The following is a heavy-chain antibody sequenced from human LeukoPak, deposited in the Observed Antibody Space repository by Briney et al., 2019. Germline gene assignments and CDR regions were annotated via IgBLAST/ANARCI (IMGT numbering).Heavy chain of an antibody. J-gene: IGHJ5*02. CDR2: ISSRGSTI. CDR3: ARGGYCSGGTCYGAGWFDP. D-gene: IGHD2-15*01. V-gene: IGHV3-48*01. CDR1: GFTFSSYN. Sequence: PGGSLRLSCAVSGFTFSSYNMNWVRQAPGKGLEWISYISSRGSTIYYADSVKGRFTISRDNAKNSLYLQMNSLRADDTAVYYCARGGYCSGGTCYGAGWFDPWGQGTLVTVSS.